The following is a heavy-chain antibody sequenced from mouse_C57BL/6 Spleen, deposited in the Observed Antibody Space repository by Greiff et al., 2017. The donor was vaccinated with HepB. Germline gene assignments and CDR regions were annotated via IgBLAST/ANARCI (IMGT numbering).Heavy chain of an antibody. J-gene: IGHJ2*01. Sequence: EVQVVESGGDLVKPGGSLKLSCAASGFTFSSYGMSWVRQTPDKRLEWVATISSGGSYTYYPDSVKGRFTISRDNAKNTLYLQMSSLKSEDTAMYYCARHENYGGSYVGYFDYWGQGTTLTVSS. V-gene: IGHV5-6*01. CDR3: ARHENYGGSYVGYFDY. CDR2: ISSGGSYT. D-gene: IGHD1-1*01. CDR1: GFTFSSYG.